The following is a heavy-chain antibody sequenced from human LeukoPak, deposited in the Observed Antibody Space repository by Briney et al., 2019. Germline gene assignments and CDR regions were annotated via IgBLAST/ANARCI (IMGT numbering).Heavy chain of an antibody. J-gene: IGHJ4*02. D-gene: IGHD5-12*01. V-gene: IGHV3-30*04. CDR1: GFTFNSYA. CDR3: ARDQLAYSGYDTLFDY. CDR2: ISYDGSNK. Sequence: GGSLRLPCAASGFTFNSYAIHWVRQAPGKGLEWVAVISYDGSNKYYADSVKGRFTISRDNSKNTLYLQLNSLRPEDTAVYYCARDQLAYSGYDTLFDYWGQGTLVTVSS.